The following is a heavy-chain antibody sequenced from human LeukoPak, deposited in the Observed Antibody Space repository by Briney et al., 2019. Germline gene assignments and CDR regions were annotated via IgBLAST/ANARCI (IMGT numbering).Heavy chain of an antibody. J-gene: IGHJ5*02. CDR3: ARITMSRFDP. V-gene: IGHV3-53*01. CDR1: GFTFSNNG. CDR2: IYGGGTT. D-gene: IGHD3-10*02. Sequence: PGGSLRLSCAASGFTFSNNGMAWVRQAPGKGLEWVSVIYGGGTTYYADSVKGRFTISRDNSKNTLYLQMNSLRAEDTAVYYCARITMSRFDPWGQGTLVTVS.